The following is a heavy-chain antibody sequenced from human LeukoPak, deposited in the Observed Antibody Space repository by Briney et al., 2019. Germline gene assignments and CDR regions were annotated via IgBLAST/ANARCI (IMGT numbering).Heavy chain of an antibody. V-gene: IGHV4-59*01. CDR1: GGSISSYY. CDR3: ARRYCSSTSCYYFDY. J-gene: IGHJ4*02. Sequence: SETLSLTCTVPGGSISSYYWSWIRQPPGKGLEWIGYIYYSGSTNYNPSLKSRVTISVDTSKNQFSLKLSSVTAPDTAVYYCARRYCSSTSCYYFDYWGQGTLVTVSS. D-gene: IGHD2-2*01. CDR2: IYYSGST.